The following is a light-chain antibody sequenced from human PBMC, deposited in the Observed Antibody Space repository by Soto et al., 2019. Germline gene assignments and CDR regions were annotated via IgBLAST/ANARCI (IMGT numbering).Light chain of an antibody. V-gene: IGKV3-11*01. J-gene: IGKJ5*01. Sequence: EIVMTQSPATLSVSPGERATLSCRAGRSVGTTLAWYQQKPGQAPRLLIYGASIRATGIPARFSGSGSGTDFTLTISRLEPEDFAVYYCQQRSNWPITFGQGTRLEIK. CDR3: QQRSNWPIT. CDR1: RSVGTT. CDR2: GAS.